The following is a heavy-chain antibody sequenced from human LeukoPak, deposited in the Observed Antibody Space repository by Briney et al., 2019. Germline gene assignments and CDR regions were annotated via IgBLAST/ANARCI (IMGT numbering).Heavy chain of an antibody. CDR2: IYSSGST. V-gene: IGHV4-39*01. J-gene: IGHJ6*03. D-gene: IGHD3-9*01. CDR1: GDSITSSNYY. CDR3: ARFLAGTRHFHFYYYMDV. Sequence: SETLSLTCTVSGDSITSSNYYWGWFRQSPGKGPEWIGSIYSSGSTYYSPSLKSRVTISVATSKNQFSLKVISVTAADTAVYYCARFLAGTRHFHFYYYMDVWGKGTTVTISS.